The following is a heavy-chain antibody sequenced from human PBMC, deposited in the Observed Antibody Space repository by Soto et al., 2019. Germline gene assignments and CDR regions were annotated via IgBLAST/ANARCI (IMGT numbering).Heavy chain of an antibody. D-gene: IGHD3-22*01. CDR3: ARDDDYEANAFDY. CDR1: GFTFSRYG. V-gene: IGHV3-33*01. Sequence: GGSLRLSCAASGFTFSRYGMHWVRQAPGKGLEWVALIWNDGTRKVYVDSVKGRFTISRDNSKNTLDLQMNSLRAEDTAVYYCARDDDYEANAFDYWGQGTLVTVSS. J-gene: IGHJ4*02. CDR2: IWNDGTRK.